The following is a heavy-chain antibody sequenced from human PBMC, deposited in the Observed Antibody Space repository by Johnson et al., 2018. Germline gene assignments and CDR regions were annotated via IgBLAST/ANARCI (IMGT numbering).Heavy chain of an antibody. J-gene: IGHJ6*03. CDR1: GFTFSSYD. V-gene: IGHV3-13*01. CDR2: IGTAGDT. D-gene: IGHD4-17*01. CDR3: ARSPGDYGDSGLPYYMDV. Sequence: VQLQESGGGLVQPGGSLRLSCAASGFTFSSYDMHWVRQATGKGLEWVSAIGTAGDTYYPGSVKGRFTISRENAKNSLYLQMNSLRAGDTAVYYCARSPGDYGDSGLPYYMDVWGKGTTVTVSS.